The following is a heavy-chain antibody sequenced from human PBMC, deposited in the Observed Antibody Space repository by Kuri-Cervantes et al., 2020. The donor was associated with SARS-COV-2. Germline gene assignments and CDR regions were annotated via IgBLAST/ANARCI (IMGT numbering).Heavy chain of an antibody. CDR1: DSSMSRGYY. CDR3: ARHPSSGWSYYFDY. Sequence: GSLRLSCAVSDSSMSRGYYWGWIRQSPGKGLEWLGTIYHPGSSYDNPSLKSRVTISVDTSKNQFSLKLSSVTAADTAVYYCARHPSSGWSYYFDYWGQGTLVTVSS. J-gene: IGHJ4*02. CDR2: IYHPGSS. V-gene: IGHV4-38-2*01. D-gene: IGHD6-19*01.